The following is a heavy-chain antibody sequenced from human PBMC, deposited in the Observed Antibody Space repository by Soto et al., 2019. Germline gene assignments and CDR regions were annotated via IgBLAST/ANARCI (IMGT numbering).Heavy chain of an antibody. V-gene: IGHV3-33*01. Sequence: GGSLRLSCAASGFTFSSYGMHWVRQAPGKGLEWVAVIWYDGSNKYYADSVKGRFTISRDNSKNTLYLQMNSLRAEDTAVYFCARHPLLFYGLRSYQPPLSGLAVWAQGTTVTVSS. J-gene: IGHJ6*02. D-gene: IGHD3-10*01. CDR1: GFTFSSYG. CDR2: IWYDGSNK. CDR3: ARHPLLFYGLRSYQPPLSGLAV.